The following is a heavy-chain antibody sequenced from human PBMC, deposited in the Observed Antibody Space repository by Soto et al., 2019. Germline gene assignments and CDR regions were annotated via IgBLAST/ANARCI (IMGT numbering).Heavy chain of an antibody. CDR3: ADRTRDVPSVSAFLLNRSPDL. J-gene: IGHJ2*01. V-gene: IGHV3-23*01. D-gene: IGHD6-13*01. Sequence: GKGLEWVSGISGSGGSTYYADSVKGRFAISRDNSKNTLDLQMNSLRAEDTVLYQAADRTRDVPSVSAFLLNRSPDL. CDR2: ISGSGGST.